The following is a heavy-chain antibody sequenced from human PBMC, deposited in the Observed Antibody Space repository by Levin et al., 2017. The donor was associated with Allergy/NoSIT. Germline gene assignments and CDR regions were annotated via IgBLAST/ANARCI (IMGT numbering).Heavy chain of an antibody. V-gene: IGHV3-23*01. CDR3: AKFYFGSSDP. D-gene: IGHD3-9*01. CDR2: VSGNGRNT. J-gene: IGHJ5*02. Sequence: GSLKISCAASGFTFSNYDMSWVRQAPGKGLEWVSAVSGNGRNTYYADSVKGRFSISRDNSKNTVYLQMNSLRAEDTALYYCAKFYFGSSDPWGQGTLVTVSS. CDR1: GFTFSNYD.